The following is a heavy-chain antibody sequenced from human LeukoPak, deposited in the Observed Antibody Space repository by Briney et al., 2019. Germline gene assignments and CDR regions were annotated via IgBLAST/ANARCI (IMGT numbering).Heavy chain of an antibody. V-gene: IGHV4-31*11. CDR1: GGSFSGYY. CDR3: ARAPLGGSYCDY. Sequence: SETLSLTCAVYGGSFSGYYWSWIRQHPGKGLEWIGYIYYSGSTYYNPSLKSRVTISVDTSKNQFSLKLSSVTAADTAVYYCARAPLGGSYCDYWGQGTLVTVSS. D-gene: IGHD1-26*01. CDR2: IYYSGST. J-gene: IGHJ4*02.